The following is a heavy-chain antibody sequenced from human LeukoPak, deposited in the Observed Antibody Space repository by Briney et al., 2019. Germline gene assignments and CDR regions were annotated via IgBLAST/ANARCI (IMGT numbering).Heavy chain of an antibody. V-gene: IGHV4-59*01. D-gene: IGHD3-22*01. Sequence: SETLSLTCTVSGGSISSYYWSWIRQPTGKGLEWIGYIYYSGNTNYNPSLKSRVIISVDTSKNQFSLKLSSVTAADTAVYYCARDSSGYSPSFDYWGQGTLVTVSS. CDR2: IYYSGNT. CDR1: GGSISSYY. J-gene: IGHJ4*02. CDR3: ARDSSGYSPSFDY.